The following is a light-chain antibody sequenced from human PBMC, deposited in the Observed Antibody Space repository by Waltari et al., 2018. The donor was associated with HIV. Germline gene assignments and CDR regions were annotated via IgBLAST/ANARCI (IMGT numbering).Light chain of an antibody. CDR2: KAT. CDR1: VLTEEY. V-gene: IGLV3-25*03. Sequence: SYELTQPPSVSVFPGQTARIPGSGDVLTEEYVYWYQQKPGQAPGLVIFKATERPSGIPERFSGSRSGTTVTLTITGVRPEDEGDYYCQSRGIRGSYVFGSGTKVTVL. CDR3: QSRGIRGSYV. J-gene: IGLJ1*01.